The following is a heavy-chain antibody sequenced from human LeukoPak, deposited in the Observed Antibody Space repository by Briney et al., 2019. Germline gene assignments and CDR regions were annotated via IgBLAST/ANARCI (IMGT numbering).Heavy chain of an antibody. CDR3: ARHGDVFDAFDI. D-gene: IGHD2-21*02. V-gene: IGHV4-4*09. Sequence: SQTLSLTCTVSGGSISNYYWSWIRQPPGKGLEWIGYISASGSTNYNPSLKSRVTISVDTSKSHFSLRLNSVTAADTAVYYCARHGDVFDAFDIWGQGTMVTVSS. CDR1: GGSISNYY. CDR2: ISASGST. J-gene: IGHJ3*02.